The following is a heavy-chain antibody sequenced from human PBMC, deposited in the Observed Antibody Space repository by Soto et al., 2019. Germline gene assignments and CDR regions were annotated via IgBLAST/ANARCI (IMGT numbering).Heavy chain of an antibody. D-gene: IGHD2-8*01. Sequence: PGGSLRVSCAASGFIFDYFAMHWVRQAPGKGLEWVSSITWNSASVAYADSVKGRFTISRDNAKNSLYLQMNNLRPEDAALYYCTKEVYGMGYYYYGMDVWGQGTTVTVSS. J-gene: IGHJ6*02. CDR1: GFIFDYFA. CDR3: TKEVYGMGYYYYGMDV. V-gene: IGHV3-9*01. CDR2: ITWNSASV.